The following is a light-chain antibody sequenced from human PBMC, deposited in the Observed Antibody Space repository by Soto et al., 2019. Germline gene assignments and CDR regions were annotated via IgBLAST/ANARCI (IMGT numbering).Light chain of an antibody. J-gene: IGLJ2*01. CDR3: AAWDDSLSGPV. CDR1: SSNIGSNS. CDR2: LNN. Sequence: QSVVTQPPSASGTPGQRVTISCSGSSSNIGSNSVFWYQQLPGTAPKLLIFLNNERPSGVPDRFSASKSGTSASLAISGLRSEDEAHYYCAAWDDSLSGPVFGGGTQLTVL. V-gene: IGLV1-47*02.